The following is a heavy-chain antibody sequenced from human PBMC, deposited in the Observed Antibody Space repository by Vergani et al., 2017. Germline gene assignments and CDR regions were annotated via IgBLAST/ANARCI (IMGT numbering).Heavy chain of an antibody. CDR1: GFTFSSYD. CDR2: IGTAGDT. V-gene: IGHV3-13*01. Sequence: EVQLVESGGGLVQPGGSLRLSCAASGFTFSSYDMHWVRQATGKGLEWVSAIGTAGDTYYPGSVKGRFTISRENAKNSLYHQMNSLRAGDTAVYYCARGQSIAAAGTLYFDYWGQGTLVTVSS. J-gene: IGHJ4*02. D-gene: IGHD6-13*01. CDR3: ARGQSIAAAGTLYFDY.